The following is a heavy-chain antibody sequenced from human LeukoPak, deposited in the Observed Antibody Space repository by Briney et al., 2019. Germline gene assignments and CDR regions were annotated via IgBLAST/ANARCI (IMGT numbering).Heavy chain of an antibody. CDR3: ARESGWYPVGAFDI. CDR2: IYSDGNT. V-gene: IGHV3-66*01. D-gene: IGHD6-19*01. CDR1: GXTVSSNY. Sequence: GGSLRLSCAASGXTVSSNYMNWVRQAPGKGLERVSLIYSDGNTYYADSVKGRFTVSRDNSKNTLYLQMNSLRAEDTAVYYCARESGWYPVGAFDIWGQGTLVTVSS. J-gene: IGHJ3*02.